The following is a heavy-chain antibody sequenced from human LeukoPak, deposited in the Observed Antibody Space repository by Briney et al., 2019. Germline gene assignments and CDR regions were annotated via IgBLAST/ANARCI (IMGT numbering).Heavy chain of an antibody. V-gene: IGHV3-23*01. CDR1: GFTFSSYG. J-gene: IGHJ5*01. Sequence: PGGTLRLSCAASGFTFSSYGMSWVRQAPGKGLEWVSAISGSGGSTYYADSVKGRFTISRDNSKNTLYLQMNSLRAEDTAVYYCAKDLGYFDWLNDSWGQGTLVTVSS. D-gene: IGHD3-9*01. CDR3: AKDLGYFDWLNDS. CDR2: ISGSGGST.